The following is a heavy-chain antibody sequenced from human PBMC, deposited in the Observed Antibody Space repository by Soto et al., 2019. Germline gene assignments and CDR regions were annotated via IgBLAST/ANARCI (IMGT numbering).Heavy chain of an antibody. V-gene: IGHV1-46*01. Sequence: ASVKVSCKTSGYDFTRYFINWVRQAPGQGLEWMVKVNPTGGSPTFGQKFQGRVTVTTDTSTSTVYMELSSLRSDDTAVYYCAREGLVLVPSTGHSDSYYYAMDVWG. CDR1: GYDFTRYF. D-gene: IGHD2-2*01. J-gene: IGHJ6*02. CDR2: VNPTGGSP. CDR3: AREGLVLVPSTGHSDSYYYAMDV.